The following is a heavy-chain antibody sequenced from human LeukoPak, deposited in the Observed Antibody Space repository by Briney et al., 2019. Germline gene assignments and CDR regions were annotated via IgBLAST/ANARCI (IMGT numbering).Heavy chain of an antibody. V-gene: IGHV4-59*01. CDR1: GGSISSYY. CDR3: ARGGEARVLRYFDWSGFDY. J-gene: IGHJ4*02. D-gene: IGHD3-9*01. CDR2: IYYSGST. Sequence: PSETLSLTCTVSGGSISSYYWRWLRQPPGKGREWIGYIYYSGSTNYNPSLNSRVNISVDTPKNQFSLKLSSVTAAHTAVYYCARGGEARVLRYFDWSGFDYWGQGTLVTVSS.